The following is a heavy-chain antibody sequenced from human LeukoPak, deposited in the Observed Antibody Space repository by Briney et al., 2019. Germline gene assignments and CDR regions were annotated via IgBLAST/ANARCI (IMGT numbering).Heavy chain of an antibody. J-gene: IGHJ4*02. V-gene: IGHV3-30*18. Sequence: GGSLKLSCAASGFTFRSYGMHSVRQAPGNGLERPAVISFDGSDKYFAESVKGRFTISRDNSKNTLYLQMNSLRAEDTAVYYCAKSSPILRYFDWLSGMDYWGQGTLVTVSS. CDR2: ISFDGSDK. D-gene: IGHD3-9*01. CDR1: GFTFRSYG. CDR3: AKSSPILRYFDWLSGMDY.